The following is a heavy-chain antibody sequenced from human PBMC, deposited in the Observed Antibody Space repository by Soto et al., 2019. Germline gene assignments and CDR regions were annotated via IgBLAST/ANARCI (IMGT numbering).Heavy chain of an antibody. V-gene: IGHV1-8*01. CDR1: GYTFTNYD. CDR3: ARNQRRNGNDWFDS. J-gene: IGHJ5*01. Sequence: QVQLVQSGAEVMKPGASVKVSCKASGYTFTNYDINWVRQATGQGLEWMGWMTPASGNTGYALKFQGRLTLTRDTSISTAYMELSGLRSEDTAVYYCARNQRRNGNDWFDSWGQGTLVTVSS. CDR2: MTPASGNT.